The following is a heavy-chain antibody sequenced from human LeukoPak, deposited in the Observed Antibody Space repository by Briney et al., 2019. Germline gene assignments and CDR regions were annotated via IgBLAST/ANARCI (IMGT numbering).Heavy chain of an antibody. D-gene: IGHD2-15*01. J-gene: IGHJ4*02. CDR2: TNHSGST. V-gene: IGHV4-34*01. Sequence: SETLSLTCAVYGGSFSGYYWSWIRQPPGKGLEWIGETNHSGSTNYNPSLKSRVTISVDTSKNQFSLKLSSVTAADTAVYYCARANLLLPKHESGFDYWGQGTLVTVSS. CDR3: ARANLLLPKHESGFDY. CDR1: GGSFSGYY.